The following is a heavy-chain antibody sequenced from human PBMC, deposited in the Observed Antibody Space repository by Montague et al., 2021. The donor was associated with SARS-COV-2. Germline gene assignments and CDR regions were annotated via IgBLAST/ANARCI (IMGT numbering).Heavy chain of an antibody. D-gene: IGHD6-19*01. Sequence: SLSASGFAFNNFAMSWVRQAPGKGLEWVSSIFGSAAGTYYADSVKGRFTISRDNSKNTLYLQMNSLKAEDTAKYYCAKQPGAGAVVYWYFDLWGRGTVVSVSS. CDR3: AKQPGAGAVVYWYFDL. J-gene: IGHJ2*01. V-gene: IGHV3-23*01. CDR1: GFAFNNFA. CDR2: IFGSAAGT.